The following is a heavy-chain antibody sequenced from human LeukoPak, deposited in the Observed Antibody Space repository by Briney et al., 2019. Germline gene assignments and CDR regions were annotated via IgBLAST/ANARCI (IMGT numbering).Heavy chain of an antibody. CDR2: IYYTGST. CDR1: GGSISSYY. CDR3: ARLMVYPYFFDY. V-gene: IGHV4-59*08. J-gene: IGHJ4*02. D-gene: IGHD2-8*01. Sequence: SETLSLTCTVSGGSISSYYWSWIRQPPGKGLEWIGYIYYTGSTNYNPSLKSRVTISVDTSKNQFSLKLSSVTAADTAVYYCARLMVYPYFFDYWGQGTLVTVSS.